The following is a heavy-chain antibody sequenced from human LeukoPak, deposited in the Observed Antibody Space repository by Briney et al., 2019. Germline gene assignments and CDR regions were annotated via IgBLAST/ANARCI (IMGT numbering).Heavy chain of an antibody. D-gene: IGHD3-16*02. CDR3: ARDIELST. CDR2: IIQDGSEK. Sequence: GGSLRLSCTASGFTFSTYWMSWIRQAPGKGLEWVANIIQDGSEKYYVDSVKGRFTISRDNAKNSLYLQMNSLRAEDTAVYYCARDIELSTWGLGTMVTVSS. V-gene: IGHV3-7*05. CDR1: GFTFSTYW. J-gene: IGHJ3*01.